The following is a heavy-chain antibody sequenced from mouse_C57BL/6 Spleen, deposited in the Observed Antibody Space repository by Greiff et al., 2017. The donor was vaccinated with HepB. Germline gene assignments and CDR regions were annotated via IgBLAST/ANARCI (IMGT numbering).Heavy chain of an antibody. CDR2: IYPRSGNT. J-gene: IGHJ2*01. Sequence: VQLQQSGAELARPGASVKLSCKASGYTFTSYGISWVKQRTGQGLEWIGEIYPRSGNTYYNEKFKGKATLTAAKSSSTAYMELRSLTSEDAAVYFCARNSYYDYDGYWGQGTTLTVSS. CDR1: GYTFTSYG. D-gene: IGHD2-4*01. V-gene: IGHV1-81*01. CDR3: ARNSYYDYDGY.